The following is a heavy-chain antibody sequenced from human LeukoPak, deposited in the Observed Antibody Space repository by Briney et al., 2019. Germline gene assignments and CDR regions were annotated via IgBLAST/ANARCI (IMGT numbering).Heavy chain of an antibody. CDR2: FDPEDDEK. CDR3: AAELSSGYFDY. J-gene: IGHJ4*02. V-gene: IGHV1-24*01. Sequence: ASVKVSCKVSGYMFTELSMHWVRQAPRKGLEWTGGFDPEDDEKMYAQKFQGRVTMTEDTSTDTAYMELSSLRSEDTAVYYCAAELSSGYFDYWGQGTLVTVSS. D-gene: IGHD3-22*01. CDR1: GYMFTELS.